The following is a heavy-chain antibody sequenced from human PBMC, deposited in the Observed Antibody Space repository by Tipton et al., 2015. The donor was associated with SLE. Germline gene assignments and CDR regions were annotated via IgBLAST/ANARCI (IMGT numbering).Heavy chain of an antibody. CDR3: ARRRSNYYDSSGYLTGIFDF. CDR2: IDQSGSA. Sequence: TLSLTCIVSGASISSGGYSWSWIRQPPGMGLEWIGYIDQSGSAFLNPSLKSRVTLSIDRSGTQFSLKLSSVTAADTAVYYCARRRSNYYDSSGYLTGIFDFWGQGTLVTVSS. CDR1: GASISSGGYS. J-gene: IGHJ4*02. V-gene: IGHV4-30-2*01. D-gene: IGHD3-22*01.